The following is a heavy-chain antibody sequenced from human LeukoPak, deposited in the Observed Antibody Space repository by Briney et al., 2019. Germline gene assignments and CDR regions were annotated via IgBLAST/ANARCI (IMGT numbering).Heavy chain of an antibody. CDR3: AREFSSKLEWLAYVTGDDAFDV. V-gene: IGHV1-2*02. CDR1: GYSFTGYH. CDR2: VNPKTGGT. D-gene: IGHD3-3*01. J-gene: IGHJ3*01. Sequence: VASVKVSCKAFGYSFTGYHLHRVRQAPRQGLEWMGWVNPKTGGTNYARKFQGRVTMTRDTSINTVNMELSRLTSDDTAVYYCAREFSSKLEWLAYVTGDDAFDVWGQGTMITVS.